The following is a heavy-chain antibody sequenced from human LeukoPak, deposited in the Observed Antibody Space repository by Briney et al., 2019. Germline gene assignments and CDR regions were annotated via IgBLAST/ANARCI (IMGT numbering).Heavy chain of an antibody. J-gene: IGHJ5*02. Sequence: ASVKVSCKASGYTFTSYDINWVRQATGQGLEWMGWMNPNSGNTGYAQKFQGRVTMTRNTSISTAYMELISLRSEDTAVYYCARGYCSSTSCYYNWFDPWGQGTLVTVSS. D-gene: IGHD2-2*01. CDR1: GYTFTSYD. CDR3: ARGYCSSTSCYYNWFDP. CDR2: MNPNSGNT. V-gene: IGHV1-8*01.